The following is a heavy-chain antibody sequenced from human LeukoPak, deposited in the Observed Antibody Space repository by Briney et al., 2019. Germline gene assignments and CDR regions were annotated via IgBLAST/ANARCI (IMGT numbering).Heavy chain of an antibody. Sequence: PGGSLRLSCAVSGFTFSSYWMHWVRQAPGKGPVWVSRINNDGSTTAYADSVKGRFTISRDNTKNTLYLQMNSLRAEDTAVYYCARTYSSFDYWGQGTLVTVSS. CDR3: ARTYSSFDY. CDR1: GFTFSSYW. CDR2: INNDGSTT. V-gene: IGHV3-74*01. J-gene: IGHJ4*02. D-gene: IGHD6-19*01.